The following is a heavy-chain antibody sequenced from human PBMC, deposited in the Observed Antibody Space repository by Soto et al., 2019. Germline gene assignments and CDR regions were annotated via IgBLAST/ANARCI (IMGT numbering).Heavy chain of an antibody. CDR1: GFIFSNYW. V-gene: IGHV3-74*01. Sequence: EVQLVESGGGLVQPGGSLRLSCAGSGFIFSNYWMHWVRQAPGKGLEWVSGIDHDGPTDYADSVRGRLTISRDNAESTLYLQMNSLRPEDTAVYYCVRDSHGDYWGQGTLVTVSS. J-gene: IGHJ4*02. CDR3: VRDSHGDY. CDR2: IDHDGPT.